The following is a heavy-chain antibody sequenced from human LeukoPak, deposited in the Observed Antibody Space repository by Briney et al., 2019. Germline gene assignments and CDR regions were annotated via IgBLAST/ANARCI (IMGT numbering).Heavy chain of an antibody. CDR1: GFTFSNYA. D-gene: IGHD4-17*01. J-gene: IGHJ4*02. CDR3: ARDTSTVTNREFDY. Sequence: PGGSLRLSCAASGFTFSNYAMNWVRQAPGKGLEWVSLISSDTSYIHYADSVKGRFTISRDNAKNSVFLQMNSLRAEDTAVYYCARDTSTVTNREFDYWGQGTLVTVSS. CDR2: ISSDTSYI. V-gene: IGHV3-21*01.